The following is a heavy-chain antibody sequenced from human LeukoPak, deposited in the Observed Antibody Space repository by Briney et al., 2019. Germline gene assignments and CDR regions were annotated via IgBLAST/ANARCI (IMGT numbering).Heavy chain of an antibody. Sequence: AGSLRLSCAASGFIFNNYALVWVRQAPGKGLEWVSAISNDGGGTTYADSVKGRFTISGDNSKNPLYLQMNSLRTEDTALYYCTRHNTPFGASHGFSFDFWGQGTLVTVSS. CDR2: ISNDGGGT. J-gene: IGHJ4*02. CDR3: TRHNTPFGASHGFSFDF. D-gene: IGHD1-26*01. CDR1: GFIFNNYA. V-gene: IGHV3-43*02.